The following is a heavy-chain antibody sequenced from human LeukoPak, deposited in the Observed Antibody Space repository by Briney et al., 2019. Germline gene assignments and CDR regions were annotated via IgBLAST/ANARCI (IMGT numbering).Heavy chain of an antibody. CDR2: ISYDGSNK. CDR3: ARGPLNYYYGMDV. V-gene: IGHV3-30-3*01. J-gene: IGHJ6*02. CDR1: GFTFSSYA. Sequence: GGSLRLSCAASGFTFSSYAMHWIRQAPGKGLEWVAVISYDGSNKYYADSVKGRFTISRDDSKNTLYLQMNSLRAEDTAVYYCARGPLNYYYGMDVWGQGTTVTVSS.